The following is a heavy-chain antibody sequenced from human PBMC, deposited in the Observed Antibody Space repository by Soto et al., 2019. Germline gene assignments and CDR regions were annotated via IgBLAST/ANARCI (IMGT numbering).Heavy chain of an antibody. CDR2: VSIGGST. Sequence: DVQLLESGGGLVQPEGSLRLSCAASGFTFSSYAMGWVRQGPGKGLEWVAVVSIGGSTHYADSVRGRFTISRDNTTNTLSLQMNSLTAEDTAVYFCAKRRGAGGNFDYWGQGALVTVS. CDR1: GFTFSSYA. V-gene: IGHV3-23*01. D-gene: IGHD1-26*01. CDR3: AKRRGAGGNFDY. J-gene: IGHJ4*02.